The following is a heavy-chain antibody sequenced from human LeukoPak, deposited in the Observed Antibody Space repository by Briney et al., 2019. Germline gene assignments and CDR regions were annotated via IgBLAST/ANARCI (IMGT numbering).Heavy chain of an antibody. CDR2: IYYSGST. CDR1: GGSISSSSYY. Sequence: SETLSLTCTVSGGSISSSSYYWGWIRQPPGKGLEWIGSIYYSGSTYYNPSLKSRVTISVDTSKNQFSLKLSSVTAADTAVYYCVRDQGHFEVDYWGQGTLVTVSS. J-gene: IGHJ4*02. V-gene: IGHV4-39*02. CDR3: VRDQGHFEVDY. D-gene: IGHD2/OR15-2a*01.